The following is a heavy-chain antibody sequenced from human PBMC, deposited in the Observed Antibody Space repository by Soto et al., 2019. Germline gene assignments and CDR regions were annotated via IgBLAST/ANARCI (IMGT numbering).Heavy chain of an antibody. Sequence: GGSLRLSCAASGFTFSSYGMHWVRQAPGKGLEWVSVIWYDGSNKYYADSVKGRFTISRDNSKNTLYLQMNSLRAEDTAVYYCARDLIAAAGSWWFDAWGQGTLVTVSS. J-gene: IGHJ5*02. CDR1: GFTFSSYG. D-gene: IGHD6-13*01. CDR3: ARDLIAAAGSWWFDA. V-gene: IGHV3-33*01. CDR2: IWYDGSNK.